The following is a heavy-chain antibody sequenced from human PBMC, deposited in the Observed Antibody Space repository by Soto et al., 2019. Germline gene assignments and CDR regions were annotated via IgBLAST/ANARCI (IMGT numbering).Heavy chain of an antibody. CDR3: ARRRYCGYDCYHKHYYGMDV. J-gene: IGHJ6*02. CDR2: VIPVLTTT. CDR1: GDTFSSYI. V-gene: IGHV1-69*08. Sequence: QVQLVQSGAEVKKPGSSVRVSCRSSGDTFSSYIVNWLRLAPGRGLEWMGRVIPVLTTTDYAQNFRGRVTISADRSTNKVYLDLSSLSSDDTAVYYCARRRYCGYDCYHKHYYGMDVWGQGSLVTV. D-gene: IGHD2-21*02.